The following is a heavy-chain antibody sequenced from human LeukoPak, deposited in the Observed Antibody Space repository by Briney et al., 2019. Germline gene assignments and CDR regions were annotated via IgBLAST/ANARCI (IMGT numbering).Heavy chain of an antibody. D-gene: IGHD6-19*01. V-gene: IGHV3-23*01. J-gene: IGHJ4*01. CDR3: AKDWLQQWPSFDY. CDR2: ISGSGGST. CDR1: GFSFSSYA. Sequence: GGSLRLSCAASGFSFSSYAMTWVRQAPGKGLEWVSGISGSGGSTYYADSVKGRFTISRDNSKNTLYLQMNSLRAEDTAVYYCAKDWLQQWPSFDYWGQGTLVTVSS.